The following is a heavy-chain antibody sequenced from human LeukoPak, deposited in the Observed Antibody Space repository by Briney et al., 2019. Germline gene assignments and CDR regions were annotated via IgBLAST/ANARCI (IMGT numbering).Heavy chain of an antibody. V-gene: IGHV4-39*01. CDR1: GGSIFSSTYY. Sequence: SETLSLTCTVSGGSIFSSTYYWGWIRQPPGKGLEWIGSIYYSGSTYYNPSLKSRVTMSVDTSKNQFSLKLTSVTAADTAVYDRARLGSSSPNWYFDLWGRGTLVTVSS. J-gene: IGHJ2*01. CDR2: IYYSGST. D-gene: IGHD6-6*01. CDR3: ARLGSSSPNWYFDL.